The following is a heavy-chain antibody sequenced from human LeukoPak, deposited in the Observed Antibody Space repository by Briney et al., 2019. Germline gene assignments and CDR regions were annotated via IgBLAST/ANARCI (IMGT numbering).Heavy chain of an antibody. CDR1: GHTSSTSG. V-gene: IGHV3-21*06. J-gene: IGHJ4*02. CDR3: ATETNGRHYDY. Sequence: GGSLRLSCTASGHTSSTSGFNWVRQAPGKGLEWVASIGPTGSDRYHADSIKGRFTISRDNANNFLYLQMNSLRAEDTAVYYCATETNGRHYDYWGQGTLLTVSS. D-gene: IGHD1-14*01. CDR2: IGPTGSDR.